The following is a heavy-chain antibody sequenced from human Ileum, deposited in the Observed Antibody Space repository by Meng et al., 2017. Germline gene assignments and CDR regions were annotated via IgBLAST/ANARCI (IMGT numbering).Heavy chain of an antibody. J-gene: IGHJ5*02. V-gene: IGHV1-8*01. CDR1: GYTFTSYD. CDR3: ARGYGGNSGWFDP. Sequence: QVQLVQSGVEVKKPGASVKGSCKASGYTFTSYDINWVRQASGQGLEWLGWMNPDSGNTGYAQKFQGRVTITRDTSRTTAYMELSSLRSEDTAVYYCARGYGGNSGWFDPWGQGTLVTVSS. D-gene: IGHD4-23*01. CDR2: MNPDSGNT.